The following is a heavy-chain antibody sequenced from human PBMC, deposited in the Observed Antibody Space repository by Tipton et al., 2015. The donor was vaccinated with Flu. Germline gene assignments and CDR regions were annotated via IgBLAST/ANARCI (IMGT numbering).Heavy chain of an antibody. CDR3: ARDRAEDHYESGSYYYYYGMDV. CDR1: GYTFSGHY. Sequence: QLVQSGAEVKKPGASVKVSCKASGYTFSGHYMHWVRQAPGQGLEWMGRINPKSGDTNHAQKFQGRVTMNRDTSISTAYMELSGLRSDDTALYYCARDRAEDHYESGSYYYYYGMDVWGQGTTVIVSS. CDR2: INPKSGDT. D-gene: IGHD3-10*01. V-gene: IGHV1-2*06. J-gene: IGHJ6*02.